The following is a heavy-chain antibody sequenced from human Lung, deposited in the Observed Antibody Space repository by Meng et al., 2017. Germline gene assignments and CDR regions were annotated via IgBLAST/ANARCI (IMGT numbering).Heavy chain of an antibody. CDR2: IKDDEGDK. J-gene: IGHJ4*02. V-gene: IGHV1-18*01. CDR3: ARVEVGSTSGDY. Sequence: QAQLLQSGGEVRNPGTSVPVSCKASGYTFTHYGITWVRQAPGKGLEWMGGIKDDEGDKNYAHTLQGRVTMTTDTSKSTFYMEMRSLRSDDTAVYYCARVEVGSTSGDYWGQGTLVTVSS. CDR1: GYTFTHYG. D-gene: IGHD2-21*01.